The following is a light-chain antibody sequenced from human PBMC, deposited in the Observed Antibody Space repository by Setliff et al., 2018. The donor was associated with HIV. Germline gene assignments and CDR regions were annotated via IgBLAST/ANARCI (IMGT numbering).Light chain of an antibody. CDR1: SSDVGGYSY. Sequence: QSVLTQPASVSGSPGQSIPISCTGTSSDVGGYSYVSWYQQHPGKAPKLIIYEVRNRTSGVSNRFSGSKSGNTASLTISGLQAEDEADYYCSSYAITNTLPFGTGTKGTVL. J-gene: IGLJ1*01. CDR2: EVR. CDR3: SSYAITNTLP. V-gene: IGLV2-14*01.